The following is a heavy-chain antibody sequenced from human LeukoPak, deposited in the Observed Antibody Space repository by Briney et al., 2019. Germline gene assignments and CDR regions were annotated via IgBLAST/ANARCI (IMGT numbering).Heavy chain of an antibody. Sequence: AETLYLTCTVSGDSISTYFWSWIGQPPGKGLEWIGYISYSGSTNYKPSLKSRVTISVDTSKNQFSLKLSSVIAADTAVYYCARTQMGYFFDYWGQGTLVAVSS. CDR2: ISYSGST. CDR3: ARTQMGYFFDY. CDR1: GDSISTYF. V-gene: IGHV4-59*01. D-gene: IGHD5-24*01. J-gene: IGHJ4*02.